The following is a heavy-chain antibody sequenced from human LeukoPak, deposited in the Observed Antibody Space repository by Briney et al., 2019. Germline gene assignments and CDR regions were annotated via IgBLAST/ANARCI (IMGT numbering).Heavy chain of an antibody. J-gene: IGHJ5*02. Sequence: GESLKISCTTSGYSFTSYWVAWVRQMPGKGLEWMGIIYPGDSDTRYSPSFQGQVTISADNSMNTAYLQWSSLKASGTAMYYCARGYTSTWTPNWLDPWGQGTLVTVSS. V-gene: IGHV5-51*01. CDR3: ARGYTSTWTPNWLDP. D-gene: IGHD6-13*01. CDR1: GYSFTSYW. CDR2: IYPGDSDT.